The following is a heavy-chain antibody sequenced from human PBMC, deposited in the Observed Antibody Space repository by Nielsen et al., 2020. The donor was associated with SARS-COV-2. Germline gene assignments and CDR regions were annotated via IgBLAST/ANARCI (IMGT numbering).Heavy chain of an antibody. J-gene: IGHJ4*02. Sequence: GESLKISCQGSGYTFTSYWIGWVRQMPGKGLEWMGVIYPRDSATRYNPSFQGQVTISADKSISTVYLQWSGLKASDSAMYSCARNTYGGSTDYWGQGTLVTVSS. CDR1: GYTFTSYW. D-gene: IGHD4-23*01. CDR2: IYPRDSAT. V-gene: IGHV5-51*01. CDR3: ARNTYGGSTDY.